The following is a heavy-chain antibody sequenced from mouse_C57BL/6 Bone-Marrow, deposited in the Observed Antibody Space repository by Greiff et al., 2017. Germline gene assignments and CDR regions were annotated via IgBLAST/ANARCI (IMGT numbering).Heavy chain of an antibody. CDR1: GFTFSSYG. CDR3: ARHGSSYWYFDV. D-gene: IGHD1-1*01. J-gene: IGHJ1*03. Sequence: EVQLVESGGDLVKPGGSLKLSCAASGFTFSSYGMSWVRQTPDQRLEWVATISSGGSYTYYPDSVKGRFTISRDNAKNTLYLQMSSLKSEDTAMDYCARHGSSYWYFDVWGTGTTVTVSS. V-gene: IGHV5-6*01. CDR2: ISSGGSYT.